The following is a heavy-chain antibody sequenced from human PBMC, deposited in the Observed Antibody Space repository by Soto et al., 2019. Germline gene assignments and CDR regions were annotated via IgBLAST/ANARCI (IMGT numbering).Heavy chain of an antibody. CDR2: LTGSGGST. J-gene: IGHJ3*02. V-gene: IGHV3-23*01. CDR3: AGGGTSGNYAFDI. CDR1: GFTFSSYA. D-gene: IGHD2-8*01. Sequence: DVQLLESGGGLVQPGGSLRLSCAASGFTFSSYAMSWVRQAPGKGLAWVSSLTGSGGSTYYADSAKGRFTISRDNSRAPLYLQMNSRRAEDTAVYYCAGGGTSGNYAFDIWGQGTVVTVSS.